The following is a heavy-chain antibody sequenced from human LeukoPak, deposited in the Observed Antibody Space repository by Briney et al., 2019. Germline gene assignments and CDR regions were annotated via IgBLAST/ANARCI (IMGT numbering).Heavy chain of an antibody. CDR2: ISSSGSTI. CDR3: ARINIVVVVAAPHYGMDV. CDR1: GFTFSSYE. V-gene: IGHV3-48*03. D-gene: IGHD2-15*01. J-gene: IGHJ6*02. Sequence: GGSLRLSCAASGFTFSSYEMNWVRQAPGKGLEWVSYISSSGSTIYYADSVKGRFTISRDNAKNSLYLQMNSLRAEDTAVYYCARINIVVVVAAPHYGMDVWGQGTTVTVSS.